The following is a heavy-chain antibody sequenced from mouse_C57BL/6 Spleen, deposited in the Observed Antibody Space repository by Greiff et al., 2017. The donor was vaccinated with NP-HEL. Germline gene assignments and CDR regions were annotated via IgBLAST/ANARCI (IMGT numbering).Heavy chain of an antibody. J-gene: IGHJ2*01. CDR2: ISDGGSYT. Sequence: EVQLQQSGGGLVKPGGSLKLSCAASGFTFSSYAMSWVRQTPEKRLEWVATISDGGSYTYYPDNVKGRFTISRDNAKNNLYLQMSHLKSEDTAMYYCAREGDTTVVPYYFDYWGQDTTLTVSS. CDR1: GFTFSSYA. CDR3: AREGDTTVVPYYFDY. D-gene: IGHD1-1*01. V-gene: IGHV5-4*01.